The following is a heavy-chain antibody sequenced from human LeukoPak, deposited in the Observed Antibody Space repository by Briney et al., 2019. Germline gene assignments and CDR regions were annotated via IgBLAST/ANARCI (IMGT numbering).Heavy chain of an antibody. D-gene: IGHD6-13*01. CDR1: GFTFSSFG. CDR3: ARDSSSWYDFDY. CDR2: IRYDGSKK. Sequence: GGSLRVSCAASGFTFSSFGIHWVRQAPGKGLEWVAFIRYDGSKKYYADSVKGRFTISRDNSKNTLYPQMNSLRAEDTAVYYCARDSSSWYDFDYWGQGTLVTVSS. J-gene: IGHJ4*02. V-gene: IGHV3-30*02.